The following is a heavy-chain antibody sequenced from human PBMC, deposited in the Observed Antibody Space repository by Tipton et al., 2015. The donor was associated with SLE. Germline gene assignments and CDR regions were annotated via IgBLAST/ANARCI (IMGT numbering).Heavy chain of an antibody. Sequence: TLSLTCAVYGGSFSGYYWNWIRQPPGKGLEWIGEINHSESTNYNPSLKSRVTISVDTSKNQFSLKLSSVTAADTAVYYCAREGFAAVAGTKNGFDIWGQGTMVTVSS. V-gene: IGHV4-34*01. D-gene: IGHD6-19*01. CDR2: INHSEST. J-gene: IGHJ3*02. CDR3: AREGFAAVAGTKNGFDI. CDR1: GGSFSGYY.